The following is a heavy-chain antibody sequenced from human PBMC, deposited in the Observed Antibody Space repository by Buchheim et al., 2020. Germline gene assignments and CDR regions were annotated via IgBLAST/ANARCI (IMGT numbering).Heavy chain of an antibody. Sequence: EVQLVQSGAEVKKPGESLRISRQGSGYSFPSYWISWVRQMPGKGLEWMGRIDPSDSYTNYSPSFQGHVTISADKSISPAFPRWSCLKASDTAMYYCARFSAAAGTYYGMDVWGQGTT. CDR3: ARFSAAAGTYYGMDV. V-gene: IGHV5-10-1*01. CDR1: GYSFPSYW. D-gene: IGHD6-13*01. CDR2: IDPSDSYT. J-gene: IGHJ6*02.